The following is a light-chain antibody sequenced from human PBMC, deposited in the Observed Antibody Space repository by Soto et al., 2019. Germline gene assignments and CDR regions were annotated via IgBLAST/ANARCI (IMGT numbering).Light chain of an antibody. CDR3: QQRSDWPPT. Sequence: DIVLTQSPATLSLSPGERATLSCRASQSIASYLAWYQQRPGQAPRLLIYDASNRATGIPARFSGSGSETDFTLTISSLEPEDFAVYYCQQRSDWPPTFGGGTQVVIK. J-gene: IGKJ4*01. V-gene: IGKV3-11*01. CDR1: QSIASY. CDR2: DAS.